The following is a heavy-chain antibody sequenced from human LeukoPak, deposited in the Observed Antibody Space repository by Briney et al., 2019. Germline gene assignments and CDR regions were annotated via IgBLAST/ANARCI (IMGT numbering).Heavy chain of an antibody. D-gene: IGHD6-19*01. V-gene: IGHV1-18*01. CDR2: ISAYNGNT. J-gene: IGHJ4*02. CDR3: ARGPSYSSGWSPTRFDY. CDR1: GYTFTSYG. Sequence: ASVKVSCKASGYTFTSYGISWVRQAPGQGLEWMGWISAYNGNTNYAQKLQGRVTMTTDTSTSTAYMELRSLRYDDTAVYYCARGPSYSSGWSPTRFDYWGQGTLVTVSS.